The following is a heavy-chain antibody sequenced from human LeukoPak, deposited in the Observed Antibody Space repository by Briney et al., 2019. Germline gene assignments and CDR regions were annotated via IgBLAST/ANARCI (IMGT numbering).Heavy chain of an antibody. CDR2: INSDGSTT. Sequence: GGTLRLSCAASGFAFSSYGINWVRQAPGKGLVWVSRINSDGSTTNYADSVKGRFTISRDNAKNTLYLQMNSLRADDTAVYYCARSRWLDAFDYWGQGTLVTVSS. CDR3: ARSRWLDAFDY. J-gene: IGHJ4*02. CDR1: GFAFSSYG. V-gene: IGHV3-74*01. D-gene: IGHD6-19*01.